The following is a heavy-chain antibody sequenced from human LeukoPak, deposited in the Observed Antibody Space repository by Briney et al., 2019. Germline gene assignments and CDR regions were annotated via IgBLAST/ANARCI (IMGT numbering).Heavy chain of an antibody. J-gene: IGHJ3*02. CDR3: ARPAYCGGDCYSYHDAFDI. D-gene: IGHD2-21*02. Sequence: PGGSLRLSCAASGFTVSSNYMSWVRQAPEKGLEWVSVIYSGGSTYYADSVKGRFTISRDNSKYTLYLQMNSLRAEDTAVYYCARPAYCGGDCYSYHDAFDIWGQGTMVTVSS. CDR1: GFTVSSNY. V-gene: IGHV3-66*01. CDR2: IYSGGST.